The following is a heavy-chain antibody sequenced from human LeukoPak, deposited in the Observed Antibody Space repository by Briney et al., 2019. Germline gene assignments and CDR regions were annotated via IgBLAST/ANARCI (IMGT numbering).Heavy chain of an antibody. Sequence: SETLSLTCTVSGVSISSSNSYWSWLRQPPGKGLEWIGEINHSGSTNYNPSLKSRVTISVDTSKNQFSLKLSSVTAADTAVYYCARRVYGLVDYWGQGTLVTVSS. CDR3: ARRVYGLVDY. CDR2: INHSGST. J-gene: IGHJ4*02. CDR1: GVSISSSNSY. D-gene: IGHD4-17*01. V-gene: IGHV4-39*07.